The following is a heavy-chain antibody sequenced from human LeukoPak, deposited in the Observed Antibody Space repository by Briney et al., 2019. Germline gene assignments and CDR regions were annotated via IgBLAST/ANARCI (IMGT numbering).Heavy chain of an antibody. V-gene: IGHV4-38-2*02. CDR2: MYHSGDT. Sequence: PSETLSLTCTVSGYSVSGGYYWGWIRQPPGEGLEWIGSMYHSGDTYYNPSLKSRVTISVDTSKNQFSLKLSSVTAADTAVYYCARGIGYSYGYYFDYWGQGTLVTVSS. J-gene: IGHJ4*02. CDR3: ARGIGYSYGYYFDY. D-gene: IGHD5-18*01. CDR1: GYSVSGGYY.